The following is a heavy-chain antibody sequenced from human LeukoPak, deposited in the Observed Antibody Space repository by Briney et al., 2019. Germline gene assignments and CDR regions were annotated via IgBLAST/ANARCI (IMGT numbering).Heavy chain of an antibody. J-gene: IGHJ4*02. V-gene: IGHV3-30*18. CDR2: ISYDGSNK. CDR1: GFTFSSYG. Sequence: PGRSLRLSCAASGFTFSSYGMHWVRRAPAKGLEWVAIISYDGSNKYYADSVKGRFTISRDNSKNTLYLQMNSLRAEDTAVYYCAKSTTVTRRGYFDYWGQGTLVTVSS. D-gene: IGHD4-17*01. CDR3: AKSTTVTRRGYFDY.